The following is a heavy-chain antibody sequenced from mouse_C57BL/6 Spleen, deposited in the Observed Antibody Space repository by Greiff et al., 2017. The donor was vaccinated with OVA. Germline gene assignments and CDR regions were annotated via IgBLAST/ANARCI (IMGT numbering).Heavy chain of an antibody. CDR1: GFTFSSYT. D-gene: IGHD2-4*01. CDR2: ISGGGGNT. Sequence: DVKLVESGGGLVKPGGSLKLSCAASGFTFSSYTMSWVRQTPEKRLEWVATISGGGGNTYYPDSVKGRFTISRDNAKNTLYLQMSSLRSEDTALYYCARQDYDYDGYYAMDYWGQGTSVTVSS. CDR3: ARQDYDYDGYYAMDY. V-gene: IGHV5-9*01. J-gene: IGHJ4*01.